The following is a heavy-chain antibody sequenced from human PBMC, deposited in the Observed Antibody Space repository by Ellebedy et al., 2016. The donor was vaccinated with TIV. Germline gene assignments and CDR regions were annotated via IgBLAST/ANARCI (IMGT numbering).Heavy chain of an antibody. V-gene: IGHV3-66*01. CDR3: VRDRYTTGWYAFDV. CDR2: VFGRDNT. Sequence: GESLKISCEASGFSVMDDYMSWVRQAPGQGLEWVALVFGRDNTAYGDSVRGRFPVSRDKGTNTVFLQMSGLRADDTAVYYCVRDRYTTGWYAFDVWGLGTMVAVSS. CDR1: GFSVMDDY. D-gene: IGHD6-19*01. J-gene: IGHJ3*01.